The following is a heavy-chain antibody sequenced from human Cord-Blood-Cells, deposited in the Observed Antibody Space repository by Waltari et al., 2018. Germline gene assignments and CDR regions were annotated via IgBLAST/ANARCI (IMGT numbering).Heavy chain of an antibody. D-gene: IGHD6-13*01. CDR1: GYTFPSYA. CDR2: IHSDTGNP. CDR3: ASQSWYDAFDI. V-gene: IGHV7-4-1*02. Sequence: QVQLVHSGSELTKPGPSLKVSCKASGYTFPSYATNWVRQAPGQGLEWMRGIHSDTGNPTYAQGFEVRLDFSLDTSSSTADLQRSRLRAEDTAVYYCASQSWYDAFDIWGQGTMVTVAS. J-gene: IGHJ3*02.